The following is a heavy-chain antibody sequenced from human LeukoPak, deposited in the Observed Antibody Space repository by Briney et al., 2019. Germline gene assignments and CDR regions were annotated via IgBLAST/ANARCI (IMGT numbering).Heavy chain of an antibody. CDR2: ISWNSGSI. D-gene: IGHD6-19*01. CDR3: AKDPGSSGWYYFDY. CDR1: GFTFDDYA. Sequence: GGSLILSCAASGFTFDDYAMHWVRQAPGKGLEWVSGISWNSGSICYADSVKGRFTISRDNAKNSLYLQMNSLRAEDTALYYCAKDPGSSGWYYFDYWGQGTLVTVSS. J-gene: IGHJ4*02. V-gene: IGHV3-9*01.